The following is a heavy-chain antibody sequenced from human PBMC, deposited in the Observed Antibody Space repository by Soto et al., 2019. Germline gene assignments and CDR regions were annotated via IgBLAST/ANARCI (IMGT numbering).Heavy chain of an antibody. J-gene: IGHJ3*01. CDR1: GFTFTDNL. D-gene: IGHD5-18*01. Sequence: QSGAELKKPGASVNISCTASGFTFTDNLINWVRQAPGQGLEWMGWINPDTGNTRYPETFLGRVTISSHSSASIAYLELSALKTEDTALYFCARDIQSVGPRANDAFDVWGQGTMITVSS. V-gene: IGHV1-3*01. CDR3: ARDIQSVGPRANDAFDV. CDR2: INPDTGNT.